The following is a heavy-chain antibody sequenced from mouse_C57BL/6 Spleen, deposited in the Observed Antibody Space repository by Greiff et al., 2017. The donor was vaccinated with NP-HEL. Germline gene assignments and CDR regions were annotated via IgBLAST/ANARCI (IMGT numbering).Heavy chain of an antibody. D-gene: IGHD4-1*01. V-gene: IGHV7-3*01. CDR3: ASSPLTGPYFDY. CDR1: GFTFTDYY. Sequence: EVQGVESGGGLVQPGGSLSLSCAASGFTFTDYYMSWVRQPPGKALEWLGFIRNKANGYTTEYSASVKGRFTISRDNSQSIIYLQMNALRAEDSATYYGASSPLTGPYFDYWGQGTTLTVSS. CDR2: IRNKANGYTT. J-gene: IGHJ2*01.